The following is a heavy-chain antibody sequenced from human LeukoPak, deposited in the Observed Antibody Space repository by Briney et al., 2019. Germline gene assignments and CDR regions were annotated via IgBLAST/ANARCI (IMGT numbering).Heavy chain of an antibody. J-gene: IGHJ5*02. CDR3: ARRTMVRGKGWFDP. Sequence: SETLSLTCTVSGGSISSYYWSWIRQPPGKGLEWIGYIYYSGSTNYNPSLKSRVTISVDTSKNQFSLKLSSVTAADTAVYYCARRTMVRGKGWFDPWGQGTLVTVSS. CDR1: GGSISSYY. D-gene: IGHD3-10*01. V-gene: IGHV4-59*12. CDR2: IYYSGST.